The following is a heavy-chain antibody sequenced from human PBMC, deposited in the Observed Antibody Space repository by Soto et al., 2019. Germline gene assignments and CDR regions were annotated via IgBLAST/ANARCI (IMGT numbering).Heavy chain of an antibody. J-gene: IGHJ4*02. V-gene: IGHV3-33*01. CDR1: GFTFSSYG. CDR2: IWYDGSNK. CDR3: ARDKIIEGSSSWFDY. Sequence: GGSLRLSCAASGFTFSSYGMHWVRQAPGKGLEWVAVIWYDGSNKYYADSVKGRFTISRDNSKNTLYLQMNSLRAEDTAVYYCARDKIIEGSSSWFDYWGQGTLVTVSS. D-gene: IGHD6-13*01.